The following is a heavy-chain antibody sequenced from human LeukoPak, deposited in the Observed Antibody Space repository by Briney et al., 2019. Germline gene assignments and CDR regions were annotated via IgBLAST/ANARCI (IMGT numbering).Heavy chain of an antibody. V-gene: IGHV3-7*04. J-gene: IGHJ5*01. Sequence: GGSLRLSCAASGFKFRTYWMSWVRQAPGKGLEWVANIHPDGIEKYHVDSVKGRFTIFRDNARNLLYLQMSSLRADDTAVYYCSRGDDFSGDSWGQGTLVTVSS. CDR1: GFKFRTYW. CDR3: SRGDDFSGDS. D-gene: IGHD2-21*02. CDR2: IHPDGIEK.